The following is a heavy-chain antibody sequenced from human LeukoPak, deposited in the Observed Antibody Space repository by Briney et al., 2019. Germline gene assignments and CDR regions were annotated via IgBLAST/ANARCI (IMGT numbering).Heavy chain of an antibody. Sequence: ASVKVSCKASGYTFTSYGISWVRQAPGQGLEWMGWISAYNGNTNYAQKLQGRVTMTTDTSTSTAYMELRSLRSDDTAVYYCARDRGALYYYDSSGYYYRYFDLWGRGTLVTVSS. V-gene: IGHV1-18*01. J-gene: IGHJ2*01. CDR1: GYTFTSYG. D-gene: IGHD3-22*01. CDR2: ISAYNGNT. CDR3: ARDRGALYYYDSSGYYYRYFDL.